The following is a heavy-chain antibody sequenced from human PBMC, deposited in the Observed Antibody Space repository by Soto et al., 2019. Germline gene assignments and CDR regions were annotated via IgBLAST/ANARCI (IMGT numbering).Heavy chain of an antibody. CDR3: ARELSDAFDI. CDR2: MNPDNGKT. Sequence: GASVKVSCKASGYTFTSNDINWVRQAPGQGPEWMGWMNPDNGKTGFAQKFQGWVTMTRDTSISTAYMELSRLRSDDTAVYYCARELSDAFDIWGQGTMVTVSS. J-gene: IGHJ3*02. V-gene: IGHV1-2*04. CDR1: GYTFTSND.